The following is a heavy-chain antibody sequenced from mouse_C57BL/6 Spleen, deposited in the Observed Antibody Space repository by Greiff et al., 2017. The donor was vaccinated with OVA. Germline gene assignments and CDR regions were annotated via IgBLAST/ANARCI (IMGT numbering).Heavy chain of an antibody. V-gene: IGHV1-52*01. J-gene: IGHJ4*01. Sequence: QVQLQQPGAELVRPGSSVKLSCKASGYTFTSYWMHWVKQRPIQGLEWIGNIDPSDSETHYNQKFKDKATLTVDKSSSTAYMQLSSLTSEDSAVYYGARWGGIYDGDRYAMDYWGQGTSVTVSS. CDR2: IDPSDSET. D-gene: IGHD2-3*01. CDR1: GYTFTSYW. CDR3: ARWGGIYDGDRYAMDY.